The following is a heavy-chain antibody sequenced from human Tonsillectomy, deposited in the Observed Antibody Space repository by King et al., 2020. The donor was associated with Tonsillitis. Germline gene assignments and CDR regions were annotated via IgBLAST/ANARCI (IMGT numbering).Heavy chain of an antibody. Sequence: QLVPSGGGLVPPGGSLRLSCAASGFPFSSYWLSWVRQAPGKGLEWVANIKQDGSEKYYVDSVKGRFTISRDNTKTALYLQMNSLRAEAPAGEEGTRGGRGGAEAAAWGQGTRGTGSA. CDR3: TRGGRGGAEAAA. CDR2: IKQDGSEK. J-gene: IGHJ4*02. V-gene: IGHV3-7*01. D-gene: IGHD3-10*01. CDR1: GFPFSSYW.